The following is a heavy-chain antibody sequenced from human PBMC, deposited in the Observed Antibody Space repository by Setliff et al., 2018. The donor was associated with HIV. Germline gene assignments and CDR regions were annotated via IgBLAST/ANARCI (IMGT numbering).Heavy chain of an antibody. J-gene: IGHJ4*02. CDR3: ARGDSGSYYTY. D-gene: IGHD1-26*01. V-gene: IGHV4-4*07. CDR2: IYSSGST. CDR1: GVSISSYY. Sequence: SETLSLTCTVSGVSISSYYWSWIRQPAGKGLEWIGRIYSSGSTNYNASLKSRVAMSVDTSKHQFSLKLSSVTAADTAVYYCARGDSGSYYTYWGQGTLVTVSS.